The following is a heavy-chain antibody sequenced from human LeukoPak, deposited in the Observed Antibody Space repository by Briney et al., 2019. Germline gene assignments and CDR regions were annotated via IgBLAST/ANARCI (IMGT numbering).Heavy chain of an antibody. Sequence: GGSLRLSCAASGFTFSRYGMHWVRQAPGKGLERVAVISYDGSNKYYADSVKGRFTISRDNSKNTLYLQMNSLRAEDTAVYYCAKEFSSSWSFDYWGQGTLVTVSS. CDR1: GFTFSRYG. V-gene: IGHV3-30*18. CDR2: ISYDGSNK. D-gene: IGHD6-13*01. CDR3: AKEFSSSWSFDY. J-gene: IGHJ4*02.